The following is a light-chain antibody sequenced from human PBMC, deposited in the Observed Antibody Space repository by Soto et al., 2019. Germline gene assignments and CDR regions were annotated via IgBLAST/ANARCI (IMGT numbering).Light chain of an antibody. CDR3: CSYAGSYTWV. Sequence: QSVLTQPRSVSGSPGQSVTISCTGTSSDVGGYNYVSWYQQHPGKAPKPMIYDVSKRPSGVPDRFSGSKSDNTASLTISGLQAEDEADYYCCSYAGSYTWVFGGGTKVTVL. J-gene: IGLJ3*02. CDR1: SSDVGGYNY. CDR2: DVS. V-gene: IGLV2-11*01.